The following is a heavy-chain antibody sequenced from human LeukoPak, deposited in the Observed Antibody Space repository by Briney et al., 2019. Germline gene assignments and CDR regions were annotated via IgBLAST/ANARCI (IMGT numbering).Heavy chain of an antibody. D-gene: IGHD2-15*01. CDR1: GYSFTSHW. Sequence: GESLKISCKGSGYSFTSHWISWVRQMPGKGLERMGRIDPSDSYTNYSPSFQGHVTISADKSISTAYLQWSSLKASDTAMYYCASDGVVVSATPYFQHWGQGTLVTVSS. CDR2: IDPSDSYT. V-gene: IGHV5-10-1*01. CDR3: ASDGVVVSATPYFQH. J-gene: IGHJ1*01.